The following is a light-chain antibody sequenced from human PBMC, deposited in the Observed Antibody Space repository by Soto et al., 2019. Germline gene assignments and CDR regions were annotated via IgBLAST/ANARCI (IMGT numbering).Light chain of an antibody. Sequence: ALTQPASVSWSRGQSITISCVGRNTDVGQDKSVSWYQQGPGKAPKLLIFEVTNRPSGVSSRFSGSRSGNTASLTISGLQPDDEGDYFCVSYTDTDTLVFGTGTKVTVL. CDR2: EVT. CDR3: VSYTDTDTLV. V-gene: IGLV2-14*01. CDR1: NTDVGQDKS. J-gene: IGLJ1*01.